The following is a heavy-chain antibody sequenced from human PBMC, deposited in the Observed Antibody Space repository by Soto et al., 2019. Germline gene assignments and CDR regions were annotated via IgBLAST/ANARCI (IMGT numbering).Heavy chain of an antibody. V-gene: IGHV4-31*03. J-gene: IGHJ4*02. CDR1: GGSISSGGYY. D-gene: IGHD1-1*01. CDR2: IYYSGST. Sequence: SETLSLTCTVSGGSISSGGYYWSWIRQHPGKGLEWIGYIYYSGSTYYNPSLKSRVTISEDTSKNQFSLKLSSVTAADTAVYYCARAWNLYDHYFDYWGQGTLVTVSS. CDR3: ARAWNLYDHYFDY.